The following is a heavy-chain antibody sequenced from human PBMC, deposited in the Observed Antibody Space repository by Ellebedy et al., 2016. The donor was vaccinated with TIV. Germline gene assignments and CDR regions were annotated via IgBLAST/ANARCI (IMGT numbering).Heavy chain of an antibody. CDR3: ARYSGSGTYYRNGMDV. V-gene: IGHV1-18*01. D-gene: IGHD3-10*01. Sequence: AASVKVSCKSSGYTSIDYGISWVRQAPGQGLDWMGWVSAYSGNTNYADNLQGRVTMTTDTSTDTAYMELRSLRSDDTAVYYCARYSGSGTYYRNGMDVWGQGTTVTVSS. J-gene: IGHJ6*02. CDR1: GYTSIDYG. CDR2: VSAYSGNT.